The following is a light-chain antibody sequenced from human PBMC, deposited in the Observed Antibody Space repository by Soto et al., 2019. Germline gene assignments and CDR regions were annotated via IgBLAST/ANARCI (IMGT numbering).Light chain of an antibody. CDR3: QRFNSWPLP. J-gene: IGKJ4*01. CDR2: GVS. Sequence: EIVMTQSPATLSVSPGERVTLSCRASQSVGSDLAWYQQKPGQAPRLLIDGVSTRATGIPDRFSGSGSGTKFALSITSLLSVDFAGYCCQRFNSWPLPFGGGTKLEI. CDR1: QSVGSD. V-gene: IGKV3-15*01.